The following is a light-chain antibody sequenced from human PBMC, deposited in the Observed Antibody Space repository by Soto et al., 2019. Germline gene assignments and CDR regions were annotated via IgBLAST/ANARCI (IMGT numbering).Light chain of an antibody. V-gene: IGKV3-11*01. Sequence: VLTQSPSALSLYPGERATLSCRASQSVSSYLAWYQQKPGQAPRLLIYDASNRATGIPARFSGSGSGTDFTLTISSLEPEDFAVYYCQQRSNWRLTFGGGSKADIK. CDR1: QSVSSY. CDR2: DAS. CDR3: QQRSNWRLT. J-gene: IGKJ4*01.